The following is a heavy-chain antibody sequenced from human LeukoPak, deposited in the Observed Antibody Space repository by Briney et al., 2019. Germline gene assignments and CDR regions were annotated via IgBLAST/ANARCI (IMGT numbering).Heavy chain of an antibody. CDR1: GFTFSTYA. CDR3: ARDRSWGYNWLMTDAFDI. J-gene: IGHJ3*02. Sequence: GGSLRLSCAASGFTFSTYAMSWVRQAPGKGLEWVSAISGSGGSTYYADSVKGRFTISRDNSKNTLYLQMNSLRAEDTAVYHCARDRSWGYNWLMTDAFDIWGQGTMVTVSS. CDR2: ISGSGGST. V-gene: IGHV3-23*01. D-gene: IGHD1-1*01.